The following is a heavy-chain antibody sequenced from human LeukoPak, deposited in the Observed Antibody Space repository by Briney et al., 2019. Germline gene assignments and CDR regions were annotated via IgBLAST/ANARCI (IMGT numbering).Heavy chain of an antibody. V-gene: IGHV4-59*08. CDR2: IYYSGST. CDR1: GGSISSYY. J-gene: IGHJ4*02. Sequence: PSETLSLTCTVSGGSISSYYWSWIRQPPGKGLEWIGYIYYSGSTNYIPSLKSRVTISVDTSKNQFSLKLSSVTAADTAVYYCARRYYFDYWGQGTLVTVSS. CDR3: ARRYYFDY.